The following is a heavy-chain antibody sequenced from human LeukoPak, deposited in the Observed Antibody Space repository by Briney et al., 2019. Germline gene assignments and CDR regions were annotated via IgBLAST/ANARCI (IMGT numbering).Heavy chain of an antibody. J-gene: IGHJ4*02. CDR3: ARDGGWSSTSCYVS. D-gene: IGHD2-2*01. CDR2: IKQDGSEK. V-gene: IGHV3-7*01. Sequence: GGSLRLSCAASGFTFSSYWMSWVRQAPGKGLEWVANIKQDGSEKYYVDSVKGRFTISRDNAKNSLYLQMNSLRAEDTAVYYCARDGGWSSTSCYVSWGQGTLVTVSS. CDR1: GFTFSSYW.